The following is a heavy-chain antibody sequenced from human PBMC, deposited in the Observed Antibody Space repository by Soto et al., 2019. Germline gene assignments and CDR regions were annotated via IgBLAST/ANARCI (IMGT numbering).Heavy chain of an antibody. J-gene: IGHJ6*02. Sequence: ASVKVSCKASGGAFSSYAISWVRQAPGQGLEWMGGIIPIFGTANYAQKFQGRVTITADKSTSTAYMELSSLRSEDTAVYYCAREEGRGARYYYYGMDVWGQGTTVTV. CDR2: IIPIFGTA. D-gene: IGHD3-10*01. CDR3: AREEGRGARYYYYGMDV. CDR1: GGAFSSYA. V-gene: IGHV1-69*06.